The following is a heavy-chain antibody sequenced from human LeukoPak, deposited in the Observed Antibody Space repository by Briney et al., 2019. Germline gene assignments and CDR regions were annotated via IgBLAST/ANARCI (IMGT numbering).Heavy chain of an antibody. V-gene: IGHV3-72*01. J-gene: IGHJ4*02. D-gene: IGHD6-19*01. CDR1: GFTFSDHY. Sequence: PGRSLRLFCAASGFTFSDHYMDWVRQAPGKGLEWVGRTRNKAKNYTTEYTASVKGRFTISRDDSKNSLYLQMNSLKTEDTAVYYCAREINPYSSGWYGNYFDYWGQGTLVTVSS. CDR2: TRNKAKNYTT. CDR3: AREINPYSSGWYGNYFDY.